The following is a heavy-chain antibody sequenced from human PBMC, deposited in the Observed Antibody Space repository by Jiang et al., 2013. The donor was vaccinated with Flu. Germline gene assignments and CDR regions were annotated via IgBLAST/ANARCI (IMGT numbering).Heavy chain of an antibody. J-gene: IGHJ4*02. D-gene: IGHD6-19*01. Sequence: LLESGGRLGTAWGSLRLSCAASGLTFSSYAMSWVRQAPGKGLEWVSGISGSGGSTDYADSVKGRFTISRDNSKSTLYLQMNSLRAEDTAVYYCAKDQVHYTSGWYIYWGQGTLVTVSS. CDR1: GLTFSSYA. CDR2: ISGSGGST. CDR3: AKDQVHYTSGWYIY. V-gene: IGHV3-23*01.